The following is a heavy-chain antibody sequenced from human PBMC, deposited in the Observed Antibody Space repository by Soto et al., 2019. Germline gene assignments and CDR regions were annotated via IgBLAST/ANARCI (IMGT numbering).Heavy chain of an antibody. CDR3: AREAYWYFDL. V-gene: IGHV3-53*01. CDR2: LYSGGST. J-gene: IGHJ2*01. Sequence: EVQLVESGGGLIQPGGSLRLSCAASGFTVSSNYMSWVRQAPGKGLQWVSVLYSGGSTYYADSVKGRFTISRDNSKNTLYLQMNSLRAEDTAVYYCAREAYWYFDLWGRGTLLTVSS. CDR1: GFTVSSNY.